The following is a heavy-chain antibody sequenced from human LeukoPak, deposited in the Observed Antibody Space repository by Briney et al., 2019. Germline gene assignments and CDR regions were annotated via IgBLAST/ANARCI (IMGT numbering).Heavy chain of an antibody. CDR3: AREGELCSCPFLY. J-gene: IGHJ4*02. Sequence: PGGSLRLPCAASGFTFSSYSMNGVRQAPGRGLEWVSSISCSCSYIYYADSVKGRFTIYKDNAKNSRYLQMSSLRAEDTAVYYCAREGELCSCPFLYWGQGTLVTVSS. CDR1: GFTFSSYS. V-gene: IGHV3-21*01. CDR2: ISCSCSYI. D-gene: IGHD1-1*01.